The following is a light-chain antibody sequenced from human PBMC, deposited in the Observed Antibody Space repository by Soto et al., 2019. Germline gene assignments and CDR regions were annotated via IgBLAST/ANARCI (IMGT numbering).Light chain of an antibody. V-gene: IGLV2-8*01. Sequence: QPSLNPPPPASRSSGQASPISCTGTHNEVCAYNYVSWYQQLPGKAPKLIIYEVSKRPSGVPDRFSGSKSGNTASLTVSGLQAEDEADYYCTSYAGTYSFFYVFGTGTKVTVL. CDR2: EVS. J-gene: IGLJ1*01. CDR3: TSYAGTYSFFYV. CDR1: HNEVCAYNY.